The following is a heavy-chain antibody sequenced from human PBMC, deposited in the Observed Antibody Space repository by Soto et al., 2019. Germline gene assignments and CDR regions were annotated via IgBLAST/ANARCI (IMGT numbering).Heavy chain of an antibody. CDR3: ARDSNGSNYTG. CDR2: ISSGSTI. Sequence: PGGSLRLSCAASGFTFSDYYMSWIRQAPGKGLEWVSYISSGSTIYYADSVKGRFTISRDNAKNSLYLQMNSLRAEDTAVYYCARDSNGSNYTGWGQGTLVTVSS. V-gene: IGHV3-11*01. CDR1: GFTFSDYY. D-gene: IGHD1-26*01. J-gene: IGHJ4*02.